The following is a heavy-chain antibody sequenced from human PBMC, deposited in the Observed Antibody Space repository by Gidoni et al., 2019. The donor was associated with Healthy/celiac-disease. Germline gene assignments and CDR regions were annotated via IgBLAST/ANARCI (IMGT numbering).Heavy chain of an antibody. CDR1: GFTFSDYY. CDR2: ISSSGSTI. V-gene: IGHV3-11*01. D-gene: IGHD3-10*01. J-gene: IGHJ5*02. CDR3: ARSLIGANWFDP. Sequence: QVQLVESGGGLVKPGGSLRLSCPHSGFTFSDYYMSWIGQAPGKGLELVSYISSSGSTIYYADSVKGRFTISRDNAKNLLYLKMNSLRAEDTAVYYWARSLIGANWFDPWGQGTLVTVSS.